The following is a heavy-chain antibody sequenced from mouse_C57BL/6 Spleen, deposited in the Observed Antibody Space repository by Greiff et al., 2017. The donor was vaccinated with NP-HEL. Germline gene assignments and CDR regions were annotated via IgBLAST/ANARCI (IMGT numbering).Heavy chain of an antibody. Sequence: DVKLVESGPGLVKPSQSLSLTCSVTGYSITSGYYWNWIRQFPGNKLEWMGYISYDGSNNYNPSLKNRISITRDTSKNQFFLKLNSVTTEDTATCYWANYYGSSYAFGYWGQGTTLTVSS. V-gene: IGHV3-6*01. CDR3: ANYYGSSYAFGY. CDR1: GYSITSGYY. D-gene: IGHD1-1*01. CDR2: ISYDGSN. J-gene: IGHJ2*01.